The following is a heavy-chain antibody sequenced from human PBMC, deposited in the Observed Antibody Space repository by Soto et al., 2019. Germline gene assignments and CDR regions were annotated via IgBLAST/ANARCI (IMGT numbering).Heavy chain of an antibody. CDR3: ARGGGDYGDYDWYFDL. Sequence: QVQLQESGPGLVKPSETLSLTCTVSGGSISSYYWSWIRQPPGKGLEWIGYIYYSGSTNYNPSLRRQVTISVDTAKTQFSLKLSSVTAADTAVYYCARGGGDYGDYDWYFDLWGRGTLVTVSS. CDR2: IYYSGST. CDR1: GGSISSYY. D-gene: IGHD4-17*01. V-gene: IGHV4-59*01. J-gene: IGHJ2*01.